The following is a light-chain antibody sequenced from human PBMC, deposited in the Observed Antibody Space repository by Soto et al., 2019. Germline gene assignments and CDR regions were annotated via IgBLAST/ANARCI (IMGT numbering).Light chain of an antibody. V-gene: IGKV3-11*01. CDR1: QSVSSY. CDR3: QQRSNWPLIT. Sequence: EIVLTQSPATLSLSPGERATLSCRASQSVSSYLAWYQQKPGQAPRLLIYHASNRATGIPARFSGSGSGTDFTLTISSLEPEDFAVYYCQQRSNWPLITFGQGTRLEMK. J-gene: IGKJ5*01. CDR2: HAS.